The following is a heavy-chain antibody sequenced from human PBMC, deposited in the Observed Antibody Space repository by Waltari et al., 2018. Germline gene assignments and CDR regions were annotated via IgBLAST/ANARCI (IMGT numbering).Heavy chain of an antibody. D-gene: IGHD7-27*01. V-gene: IGHV3-11*01. J-gene: IGHJ4*02. CDR1: GFNLRDYH. CDR2: IRNDDNRE. Sequence: QVQLVESGGGLVKPEGSLRLSCAASGFNLRDYHMSWVRQTPGKGLELISDIRNDDNREYYADSVKGRFTISRDNAKNSLYLQMNSLRVEDTAVYYCVRVNWGPDYWGQGTLVTVSA. CDR3: VRVNWGPDY.